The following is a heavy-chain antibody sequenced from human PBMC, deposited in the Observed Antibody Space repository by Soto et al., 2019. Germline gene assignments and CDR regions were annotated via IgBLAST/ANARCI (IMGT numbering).Heavy chain of an antibody. J-gene: IGHJ4*02. D-gene: IGHD2-15*01. V-gene: IGHV6-1*01. CDR2: TYYRSTWNN. Sequence: SQTLSLTCAISGDSVSSNSAAWNWIRQSPSRGLEWLGRTYYRSTWNNDYAVSVRGRLTINPDTAKNQFSLQLTSVTPEDTAVYYCARDLTGGSYLFDFWGQGTLVTVSS. CDR1: GDSVSSNSAA. CDR3: ARDLTGGSYLFDF.